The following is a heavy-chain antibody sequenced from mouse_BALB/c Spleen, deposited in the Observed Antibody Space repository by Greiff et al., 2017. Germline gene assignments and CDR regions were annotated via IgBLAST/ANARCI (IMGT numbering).Heavy chain of an antibody. CDR2: RSYDGSN. Sequence: VQLQQSGPGLVKPSQSLSLSCSVTGYSITSGYFWNWIRQFPGKKLEWMVYRSYDGSNNYNPSLKNRISITRDTSKNQFFLKLNSVTTEDTATYYCASQLAWFAYWGQGTLVTVSA. V-gene: IGHV3-6*02. J-gene: IGHJ3*01. D-gene: IGHD4-1*02. CDR3: ASQLAWFAY. CDR1: GYSITSGYF.